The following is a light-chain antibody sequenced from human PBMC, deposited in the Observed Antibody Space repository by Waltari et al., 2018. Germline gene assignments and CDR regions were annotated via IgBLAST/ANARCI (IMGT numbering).Light chain of an antibody. CDR1: QSISRT. CDR3: QHYLRLPVT. Sequence: EIVLTQSPGTLSLSPGERATLSCRASQSISRTLVWYQKKPGQAPRLLIYAESTRATGIPDRFSGSGSGTDFSLTISRLEPEDFAVYYCQHYLRLPVTFGQGTKVEIK. V-gene: IGKV3-20*01. J-gene: IGKJ1*01. CDR2: AES.